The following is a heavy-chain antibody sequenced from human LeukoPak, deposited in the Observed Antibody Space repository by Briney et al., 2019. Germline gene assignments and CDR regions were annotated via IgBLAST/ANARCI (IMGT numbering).Heavy chain of an antibody. CDR1: RFTFSNYW. J-gene: IGHJ4*02. CDR2: IKQDGSEK. D-gene: IGHD3-16*02. V-gene: IGHV3-7*01. CDR3: ATGQLSFGY. Sequence: TGGSLRLSCAVSRFTFSNYWMTWVRQAQGKGLEWVANIKQDGSEKYYVDSVKGRFTISRDNTKNSLYLQMNSLRAEDTAVYYCATGQLSFGYWGPGTLVTVSS.